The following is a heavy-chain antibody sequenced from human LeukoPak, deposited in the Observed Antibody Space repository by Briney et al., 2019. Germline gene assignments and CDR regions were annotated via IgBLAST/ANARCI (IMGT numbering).Heavy chain of an antibody. CDR1: GFTFSSYW. J-gene: IGHJ4*02. CDR3: ARDRDPLYNWNLEYYFDY. D-gene: IGHD1-20*01. Sequence: PGGSLRLSCAASGFTFSSYWMSWVRQAPGKGLEWVANIKQDGSEKCYVDSVKGRFTISRDNAKNSLYLQMNSLRAEDTAVYYCARDRDPLYNWNLEYYFDYWGQGTLVTVSS. CDR2: IKQDGSEK. V-gene: IGHV3-7*01.